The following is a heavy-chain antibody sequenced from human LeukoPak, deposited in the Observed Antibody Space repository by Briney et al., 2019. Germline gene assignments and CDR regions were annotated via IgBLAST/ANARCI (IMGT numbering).Heavy chain of an antibody. J-gene: IGHJ6*02. CDR3: ARAPQKYYYGSGSPYYYYYYGMDV. CDR1: GFTFDNYA. V-gene: IGHV3-64*01. D-gene: IGHD3-10*01. CDR2: ISSTGGST. Sequence: GGSLRLSCAASGFTFDNYALHWVRQAPGKGLEYVSGISSTGGSTTFANTVKDRFTISRDNAKNSLYLQMNSLRAEDTAVYYCARAPQKYYYGSGSPYYYYYYGMDVWGQGTTVTVSS.